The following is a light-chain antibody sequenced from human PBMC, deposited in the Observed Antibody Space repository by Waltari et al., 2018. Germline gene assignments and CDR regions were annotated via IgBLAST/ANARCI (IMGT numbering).Light chain of an antibody. V-gene: IGKV3-11*01. CDR1: QSVSSY. Sequence: DIVLTQSPASLSLSPGERATLSCRASQSVSSYLAWYPQKPGQAPRLLIYDASNRATGIPARFSGSGSGTDFTLTISSLEPEDLAVYYCQQRRDWPITFGQGTRLEIK. CDR2: DAS. CDR3: QQRRDWPIT. J-gene: IGKJ5*01.